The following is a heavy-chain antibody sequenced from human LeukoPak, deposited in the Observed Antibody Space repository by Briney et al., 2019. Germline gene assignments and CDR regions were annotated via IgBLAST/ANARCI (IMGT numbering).Heavy chain of an antibody. Sequence: SVKVSCKASGGTFSSYAISWVRQAPGQGLEWMGGIIPIFGTANYAQKFQGRVTITADKSTSTAYMELSSLRSEDTAVYYYARAPSSWSGYYYYMDVWGKGTTVTVSS. D-gene: IGHD6-13*01. CDR3: ARAPSSWSGYYYYMDV. CDR2: IIPIFGTA. J-gene: IGHJ6*03. V-gene: IGHV1-69*06. CDR1: GGTFSSYA.